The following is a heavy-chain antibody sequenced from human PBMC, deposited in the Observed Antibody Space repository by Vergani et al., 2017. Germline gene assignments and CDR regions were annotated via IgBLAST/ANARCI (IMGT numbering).Heavy chain of an antibody. Sequence: EVQLVQSGAEVKKPGESLKISCKGSGYMFTDYWIAWVRQMPGKGLEWMGIIYPGDSDTRYSPSFQGQVTISVDKSITTAYLPWSSLKASDTAIYYCARRGTQWEYFSLWGRGTLVTVSS. J-gene: IGHJ2*01. CDR2: IYPGDSDT. CDR3: ARRGTQWEYFSL. D-gene: IGHD1-26*01. CDR1: GYMFTDYW. V-gene: IGHV5-51*01.